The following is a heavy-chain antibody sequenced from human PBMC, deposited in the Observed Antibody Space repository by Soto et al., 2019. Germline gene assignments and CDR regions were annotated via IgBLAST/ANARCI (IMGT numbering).Heavy chain of an antibody. CDR3: AEGRALDRWNFDY. V-gene: IGHV3-30*18. J-gene: IGHJ4*02. Sequence: PGGSLRLSCAASGFTFSSYGMHWVRQAPGKGLEWVAVISYDGSNKYYADSVKGRFTISRDNPKNTLYLQMNSLRAEDTAVYYCAEGRALDRWNFDYWGQGTRVTVSS. D-gene: IGHD3-16*02. CDR1: GFTFSSYG. CDR2: ISYDGSNK.